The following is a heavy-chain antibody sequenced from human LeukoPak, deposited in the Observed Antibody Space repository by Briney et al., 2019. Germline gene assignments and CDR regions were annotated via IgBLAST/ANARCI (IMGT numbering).Heavy chain of an antibody. J-gene: IGHJ6*02. D-gene: IGHD2-8*01. Sequence: VKVSCKASGGTFSSYAISWVRQAPGQGLEWMGGIIPIFGTANYAQKFQGRVTITADESTSTAYMELSSLRSEDTAVYYCGLGYCTNGVCYSLYYYGMDVWGQGTTVTVSS. CDR1: GGTFSSYA. CDR3: GLGYCTNGVCYSLYYYGMDV. CDR2: IIPIFGTA. V-gene: IGHV1-69*13.